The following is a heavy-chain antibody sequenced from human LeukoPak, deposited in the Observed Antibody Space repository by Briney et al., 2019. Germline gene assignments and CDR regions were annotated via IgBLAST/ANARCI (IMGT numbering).Heavy chain of an antibody. Sequence: SETLSLTCTVSGCSISSYYWSWIRQPPGKGLEWIGDIYYSGSTNYNPSLKSRVTISAETSKNTLSLKLSSVTAADTAAYYCARKEGPMVRGVHDAFDIWGQGTMVTVSS. CDR1: GCSISSYY. CDR3: ARKEGPMVRGVHDAFDI. D-gene: IGHD3-10*01. J-gene: IGHJ3*02. V-gene: IGHV4-59*01. CDR2: IYYSGST.